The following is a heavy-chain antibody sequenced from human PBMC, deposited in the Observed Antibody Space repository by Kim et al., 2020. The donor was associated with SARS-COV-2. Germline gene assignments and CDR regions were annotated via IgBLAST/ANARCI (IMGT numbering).Heavy chain of an antibody. CDR1: GFTFSSYA. J-gene: IGHJ5*02. D-gene: IGHD6-13*01. Sequence: GGSLRLSCAASGFTFSSYAMHWVRQAPGKGLEWVAVISYDGSNKYYVDSVKGRFTISRDNSKNTLYLQMNSLRAEDTAVYYCARDARIAAAGIVNRFDPWGQGTLVTVSS. V-gene: IGHV3-30*04. CDR2: ISYDGSNK. CDR3: ARDARIAAAGIVNRFDP.